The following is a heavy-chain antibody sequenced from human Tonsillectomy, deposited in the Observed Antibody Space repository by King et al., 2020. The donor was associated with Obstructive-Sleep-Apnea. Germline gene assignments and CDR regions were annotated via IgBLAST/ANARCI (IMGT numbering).Heavy chain of an antibody. Sequence: VQLVESGGGLVQPGGSLILSCVASGFTFSSYWMSWVRQAPVKGLEWVANIKQDGRWKFYVDSVKGRVTISRDNAKNSLYLQMNSLRAEDTAVYYCARDKAGMVRGAPDYWGQGTLVTVSS. V-gene: IGHV3-7*03. D-gene: IGHD3-10*01. CDR3: ARDKAGMVRGAPDY. J-gene: IGHJ4*02. CDR1: GFTFSSYW. CDR2: IKQDGRWK.